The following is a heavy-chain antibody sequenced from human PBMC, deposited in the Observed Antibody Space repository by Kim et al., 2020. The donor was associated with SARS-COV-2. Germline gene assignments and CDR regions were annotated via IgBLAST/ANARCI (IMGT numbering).Heavy chain of an antibody. CDR3: AREGYSRGWYYFDS. Sequence: AQKCQVRVTMTRDTSINTAYMELSRLRSGDTAVYYCAREGYSRGWYYFDSWGQGTLVTVSS. J-gene: IGHJ4*02. D-gene: IGHD6-19*01. V-gene: IGHV1-2*02.